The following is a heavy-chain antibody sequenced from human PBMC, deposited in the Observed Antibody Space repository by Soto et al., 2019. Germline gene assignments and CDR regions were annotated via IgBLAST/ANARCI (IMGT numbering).Heavy chain of an antibody. CDR3: THKGGRGAGMDV. CDR2: IYWDDDE. CDR1: GFSLSNSGVG. Sequence: QITVKESGPTLVKPTQTLTLTCTFSGFSLSNSGVGVAWIRQPPGKALEWLALIYWDDDERYRPSLRSRLTITKDTSKNQAVLTITNVDPVDTATYFCTHKGGRGAGMDVWGQGTTVTVSS. J-gene: IGHJ6*02. V-gene: IGHV2-5*02. D-gene: IGHD2-15*01.